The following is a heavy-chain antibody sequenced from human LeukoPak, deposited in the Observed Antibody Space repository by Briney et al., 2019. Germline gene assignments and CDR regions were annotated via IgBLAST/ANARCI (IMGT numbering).Heavy chain of an antibody. D-gene: IGHD5-18*01. CDR2: ISGSGGST. CDR1: GFTFSSYA. CDR3: AKWERGYSYGSYDY. Sequence: GGSLGLSCAASGFTFSSYAMSWVRQAPGKGLEWVSAISGSGGSTYYADSVKGRFTISRDNSKNTLYLQMNSLRAEDTAVYYCAKWERGYSYGSYDYWGQGTLVTVSS. J-gene: IGHJ4*02. V-gene: IGHV3-23*01.